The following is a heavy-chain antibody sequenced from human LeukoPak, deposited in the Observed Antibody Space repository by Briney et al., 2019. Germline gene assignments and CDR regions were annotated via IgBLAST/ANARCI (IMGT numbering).Heavy chain of an antibody. Sequence: SGTLSLTCAVSGGSISSTNWWSWVRQPPGKGLEWIGEIYHSGSTNYNPSLKSRVTISVATSNNQFSVRLSSVTAADTAVYYCARVSGATVVTIDYWGQGTPVTASS. CDR2: IYHSGST. J-gene: IGHJ4*02. CDR3: ARVSGATVVTIDY. D-gene: IGHD4-23*01. V-gene: IGHV4-4*02. CDR1: GGSISSTNW.